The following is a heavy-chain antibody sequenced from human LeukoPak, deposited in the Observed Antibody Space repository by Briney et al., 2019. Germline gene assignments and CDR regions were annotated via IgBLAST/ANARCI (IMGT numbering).Heavy chain of an antibody. CDR3: AKGLAYDSSGYLRY. V-gene: IGHV3-23*01. J-gene: IGHJ4*02. CDR2: ISGSGGST. Sequence: GGSLRLSCAASGFTFSSYAMSWVRQALGKGLEWVSAISGSGGSTYYADSVKGRFTISRDNSKNTLYLQMNSLRAEDTAVYYCAKGLAYDSSGYLRYWGQGTLVTVSS. D-gene: IGHD3-22*01. CDR1: GFTFSSYA.